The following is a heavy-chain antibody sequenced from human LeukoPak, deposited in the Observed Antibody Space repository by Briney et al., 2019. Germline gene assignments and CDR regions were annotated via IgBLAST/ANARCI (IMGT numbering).Heavy chain of an antibody. V-gene: IGHV3-53*01. CDR3: AKDGFLWAFDY. CDR1: GFTVSANY. D-gene: IGHD2-21*01. CDR2: IYSGGST. J-gene: IGHJ4*02. Sequence: GGSLRLSCAASGFTVSANYMSWVRQAPGKGLEWVSVIYSGGSTYYADSVKGRFTISRDNSENTLYLQMSSLRAEDTAIYYCAKDGFLWAFDYWGQGTLVTVSS.